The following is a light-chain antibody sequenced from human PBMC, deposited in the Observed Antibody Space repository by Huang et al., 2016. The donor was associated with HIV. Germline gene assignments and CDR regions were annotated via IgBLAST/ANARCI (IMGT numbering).Light chain of an antibody. V-gene: IGKV1-8*01. CDR1: QGISSY. CDR3: QQYYIYPHA. Sequence: AIRMTQSPSSLSASTGDRVTITCRASQGISSYLAWYQQKPGKAPKLLISSASTLQGGVPSRFSGSGCGTDFTRTISSLQSEDLGTYYCQQYYIYPHAFGQGTKLEI. CDR2: SAS. J-gene: IGKJ2*01.